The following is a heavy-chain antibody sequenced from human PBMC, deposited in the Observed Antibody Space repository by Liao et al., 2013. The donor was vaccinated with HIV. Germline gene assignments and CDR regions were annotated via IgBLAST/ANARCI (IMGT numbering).Heavy chain of an antibody. CDR3: AREDHWSGFGSDAHYHMDV. J-gene: IGHJ6*03. D-gene: IGHD3-3*01. CDR1: GGSMIGYS. Sequence: VQLQQSGPGLVRPSETLSFTCTVSGGSMIGYSWAWTRQSAGKGLEWIGRIDSRGTSNYDSSLRTRVTISLDRSKSQFSLRLTSVTAADTAVYYCAREDHWSGFGSDAHYHMDVWGKGTTVTVSS. CDR2: IDSRGTS. V-gene: IGHV4-4*07.